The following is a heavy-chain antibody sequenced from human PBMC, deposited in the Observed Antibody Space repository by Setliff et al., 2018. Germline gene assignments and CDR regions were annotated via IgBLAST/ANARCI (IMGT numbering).Heavy chain of an antibody. V-gene: IGHV4-59*11. CDR3: ASHIQDYDFWSGFLNDAFDI. J-gene: IGHJ3*02. CDR1: GGSISSHY. D-gene: IGHD3-3*01. Sequence: KPSETLSLTCTVSGGSISSHYWSWIRQPPGKGLEWIGYIYYSGSTNYNPSLKSRVTISVDTSKNQFSLKLSSVTAADTAVYYCASHIQDYDFWSGFLNDAFDIWGQGTMVTVSS. CDR2: IYYSGST.